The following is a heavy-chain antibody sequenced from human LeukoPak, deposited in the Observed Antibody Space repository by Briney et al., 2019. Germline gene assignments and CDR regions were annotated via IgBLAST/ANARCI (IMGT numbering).Heavy chain of an antibody. D-gene: IGHD4-23*01. CDR2: IYYSGST. CDR3: ARDDYGGNLHYFDY. J-gene: IGHJ4*02. CDR1: GYSINSNYY. V-gene: IGHV4-38-2*02. Sequence: SETLSLTCTVSGYSINSNYYWGWIRQPPGKGLEWIGSIYYSGSTYYNPSLKSRVTISVDTSKNQFSLKLSSVTAADTAVYYCARDDYGGNLHYFDYWGQGTLVTVSS.